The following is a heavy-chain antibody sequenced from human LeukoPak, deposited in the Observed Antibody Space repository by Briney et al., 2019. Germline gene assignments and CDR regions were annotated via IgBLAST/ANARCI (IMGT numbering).Heavy chain of an antibody. Sequence: SETLPLTCTVSGGSISSYYWSWIRQPPGKGLEWIGYIYYSGSTNYNPSLKSRVTISVDTSKNQFSLKLSSVTAADTAVYYCARKLHWFDPWGQGTLVTVSS. CDR2: IYYSGST. J-gene: IGHJ5*02. CDR1: GGSISSYY. D-gene: IGHD4-23*01. CDR3: ARKLHWFDP. V-gene: IGHV4-59*08.